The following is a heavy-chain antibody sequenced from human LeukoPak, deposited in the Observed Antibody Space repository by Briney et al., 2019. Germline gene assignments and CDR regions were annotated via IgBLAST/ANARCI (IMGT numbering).Heavy chain of an antibody. V-gene: IGHV3-30-3*01. D-gene: IGHD2-2*01. Sequence: GGSLRLSCAASGFTFSDYYMSWIRQAPGKGLEWVAVISYDGSNKYYADSVKGRFTISRDNSKNTLYLQMNSLRAEDTAVYYCARDILAICSSTSCHSFDYWGQGTLVTVSS. CDR1: GFTFSDYY. CDR3: ARDILAICSSTSCHSFDY. CDR2: ISYDGSNK. J-gene: IGHJ4*02.